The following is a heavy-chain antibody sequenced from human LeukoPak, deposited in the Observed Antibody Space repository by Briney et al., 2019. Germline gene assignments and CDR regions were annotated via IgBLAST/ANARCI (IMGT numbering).Heavy chain of an antibody. CDR1: GFTVSSNY. CDR3: VRADYGDYTLFDY. V-gene: IGHV3-53*01. D-gene: IGHD4-17*01. J-gene: IGHJ4*02. Sequence: PGGSLRLSCGASGFTVSSNYMSWVRPAPGKGREWVSLISSGVSRHYADSVKGRFTNSSDHSKNTRFLQMDSPGAEDTAVYYCVRADYGDYTLFDYWGQGTLVTVSS. CDR2: ISSGVSR.